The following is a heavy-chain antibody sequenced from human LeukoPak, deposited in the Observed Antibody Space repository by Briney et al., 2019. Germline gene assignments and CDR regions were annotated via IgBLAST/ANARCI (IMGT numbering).Heavy chain of an antibody. Sequence: PSETLSLTCAVYGGSFSGYYWSWIRQPPGKGLEWIGEISHSGSTNYNPSLKSRVTISVDTSKNQFSLKLSSVTAADTAVYYCAKEYYYGSGSYYPYYFDYWGQGTLVTVSS. D-gene: IGHD3-10*01. J-gene: IGHJ4*02. CDR1: GGSFSGYY. CDR3: AKEYYYGSGSYYPYYFDY. V-gene: IGHV4-34*01. CDR2: ISHSGST.